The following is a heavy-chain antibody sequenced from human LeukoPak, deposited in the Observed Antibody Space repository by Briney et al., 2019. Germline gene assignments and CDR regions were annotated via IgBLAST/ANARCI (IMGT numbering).Heavy chain of an antibody. D-gene: IGHD2-15*01. J-gene: IGHJ3*02. V-gene: IGHV5-51*01. CDR1: GYNFTSYW. CDR2: IYPGDSDT. CDR3: ASMLQVVAATLDAFDI. Sequence: GASLQISCKGPGYNFTSYWIGWGRQLPGKGVEWMGIIYPGDSDTRYSPSLQGQVTITDDKSRSTAYLQWSSLKASDTAMYYCASMLQVVAATLDAFDIWGQGTMVTVSS.